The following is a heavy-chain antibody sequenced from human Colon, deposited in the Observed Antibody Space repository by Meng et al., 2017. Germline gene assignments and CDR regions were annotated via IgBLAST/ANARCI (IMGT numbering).Heavy chain of an antibody. Sequence: QVQIQQGGPGLLKPSETLSLTCAVSGGSFSGFYWSWIRQPPGKGLEWIGEIDHFGISNYNSSLKGRLTMSVDTSKKQISLTLTSVTAADTAVYYCATGLRHGDWFDPWGPGTLVTVFS. CDR1: GGSFSGFY. D-gene: IGHD4-17*01. J-gene: IGHJ5*02. V-gene: IGHV4-34*02. CDR3: ATGLRHGDWFDP. CDR2: IDHFGIS.